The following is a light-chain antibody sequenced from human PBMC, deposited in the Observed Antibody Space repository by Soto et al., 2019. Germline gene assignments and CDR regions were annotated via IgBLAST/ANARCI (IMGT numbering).Light chain of an antibody. CDR3: GAWDSSLRVVV. Sequence: QSVLTQPPSVSAAPGQKVTISCSGSSSNIGNKYVSWYQQFPGTAPKLLIFDNDTRPSGIPDRFSASKSGTSATLVFTGLQTGDEADYYCGAWDSSLRVVVFGGGTKLTVL. J-gene: IGLJ2*01. V-gene: IGLV1-51*01. CDR1: SSNIGNKY. CDR2: DND.